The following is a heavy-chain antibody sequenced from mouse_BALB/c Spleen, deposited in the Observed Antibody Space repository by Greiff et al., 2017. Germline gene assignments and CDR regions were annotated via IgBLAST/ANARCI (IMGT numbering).Heavy chain of an antibody. D-gene: IGHD4-1*01. J-gene: IGHJ4*01. CDR1: GFSLTSYD. V-gene: IGHV2-9-2*01. Sequence: VQRVESGPGLVAPSQSLSITCTVSGFSLTSYDISWIRQPPGKGLEWLGVIWTGGGTNYNSAFMSRLSISKDNSKSQVFLKMNSLQTDDTAIYYCVRDVPNWDDYAMDYWGQGTSVTVSS. CDR2: IWTGGGT. CDR3: VRDVPNWDDYAMDY.